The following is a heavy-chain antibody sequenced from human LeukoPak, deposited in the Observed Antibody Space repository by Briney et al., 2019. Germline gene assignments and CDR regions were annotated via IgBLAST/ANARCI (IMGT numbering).Heavy chain of an antibody. D-gene: IGHD5-18*01. CDR2: IGTAGDT. V-gene: IGHV3-13*01. CDR1: GFTFSSYD. Sequence: RSGGSLRLSCAASGFTFSSYDMHWVRQATGKGLEWVSAIGTAGDTYYPGSVKGRFTISRENAKNSLYLQMNSLRAGDTAVYYCARGGYTQYMDVWGKGTTVTISS. CDR3: ARGGYTQYMDV. J-gene: IGHJ6*03.